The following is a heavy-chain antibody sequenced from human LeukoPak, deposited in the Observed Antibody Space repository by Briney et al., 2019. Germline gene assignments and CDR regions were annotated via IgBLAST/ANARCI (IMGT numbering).Heavy chain of an antibody. V-gene: IGHV3-23*01. D-gene: IGHD3-9*01. J-gene: IGHJ5*02. CDR1: GFTFSSYA. CDR2: ISGSGGST. Sequence: GGSLRLSCAASGFTFSSYAMSWVRQAPGKGPEWVSAISGSGGSTYYADSVKGRFTISRDNSKNTLYLQMNSLRAEDTAVYYCAKARLRYFDWYTAWGQGTLVTVSS. CDR3: AKARLRYFDWYTA.